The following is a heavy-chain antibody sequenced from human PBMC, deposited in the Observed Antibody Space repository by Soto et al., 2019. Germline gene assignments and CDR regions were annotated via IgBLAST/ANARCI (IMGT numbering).Heavy chain of an antibody. V-gene: IGHV3-23*01. CDR1: GFTFSDYA. Sequence: GGSLRLSCAASGFTFSDYAMSWVRQGPGKGLEWVSTISGSGGRTFYADSVKGRFTISRDNSKNTLSLQMNSLRAEDTAVYYCAKRAQIYDPGYYFDFWGQGTPVNVSS. J-gene: IGHJ4*02. CDR3: AKRAQIYDPGYYFDF. D-gene: IGHD5-12*01. CDR2: ISGSGGRT.